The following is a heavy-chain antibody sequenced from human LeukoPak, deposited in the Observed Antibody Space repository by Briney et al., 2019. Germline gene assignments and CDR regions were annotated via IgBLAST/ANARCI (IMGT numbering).Heavy chain of an antibody. V-gene: IGHV1-46*01. J-gene: IGHJ4*02. CDR1: GYSFTSSY. CDR2: INPSGGST. D-gene: IGHD3-22*01. Sequence: GASVKVSCKASGYSFTSSYIHGVRQAPGQGLEWMGIINPSGGSTSYAQKFQGRVTMTRATSTSTVYMELSSLRSEDTAIYYCARGYYDSANWGQGTLVTVSS. CDR3: ARGYYDSAN.